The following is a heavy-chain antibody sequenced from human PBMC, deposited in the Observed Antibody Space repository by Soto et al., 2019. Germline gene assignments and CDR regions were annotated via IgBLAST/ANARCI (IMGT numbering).Heavy chain of an antibody. V-gene: IGHV3-30*18. CDR2: ISYDGSNK. CDR1: GFPFSSYG. D-gene: IGHD6-19*01. Sequence: PGVSLRVSWTASGFPFSSYGRHWVRKDPGKGLEWVAVISYDGSNKYYADSVKGRFTISRDNSKNTLYLQMNSLRAEDTAVYYCAKDRPESSGWPDYWGQGTLVTVSS. J-gene: IGHJ4*02. CDR3: AKDRPESSGWPDY.